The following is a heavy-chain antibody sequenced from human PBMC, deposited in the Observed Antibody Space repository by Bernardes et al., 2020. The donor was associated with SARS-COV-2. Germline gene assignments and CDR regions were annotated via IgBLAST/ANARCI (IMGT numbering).Heavy chain of an antibody. Sequence: SETLSLTCTVSGGSVSSSTYYWDWIRQPPGQGLEYIGAIHYSGRTYYSPSLKSRVTISVDTSKNQFSLKLSSVTAADTAVYYCARHLSGSSLFDYWGQGTLVTVSS. V-gene: IGHV4-39*01. CDR2: IHYSGRT. J-gene: IGHJ4*02. D-gene: IGHD6-6*01. CDR1: GGSVSSSTYY. CDR3: ARHLSGSSLFDY.